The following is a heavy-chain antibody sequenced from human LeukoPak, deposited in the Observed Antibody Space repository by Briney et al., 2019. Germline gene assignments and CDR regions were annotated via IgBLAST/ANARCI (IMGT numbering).Heavy chain of an antibody. CDR1: GYTFSSYA. J-gene: IGHJ4*02. D-gene: IGHD2-21*02. Sequence: ASVKVSCKASGYTFSSYAISWVRQAPGQGLEWMGRIIPIFGTANYAQKFQGRVTITTDESTSTAYMELSSLRSEDTAVYYCARASGGDCCTFDYWGQGTLVTVSS. CDR3: ARASGGDCCTFDY. V-gene: IGHV1-69*05. CDR2: IIPIFGTA.